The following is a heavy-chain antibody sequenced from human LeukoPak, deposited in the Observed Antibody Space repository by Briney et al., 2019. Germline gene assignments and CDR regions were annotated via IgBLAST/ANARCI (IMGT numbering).Heavy chain of an antibody. CDR1: GFTFSSYA. Sequence: PRGSLRLSCAASGFTFSSYAMSWVRQAPGKGLEWVSAISGSGGSTYYADSVKGRFTISRDNSKNTLYLQMNSLRAEDTAVYYCAKDIGDGYNVPYWGQGTLVTVSS. J-gene: IGHJ4*02. V-gene: IGHV3-23*01. D-gene: IGHD5-12*01. CDR2: ISGSGGST. CDR3: AKDIGDGYNVPY.